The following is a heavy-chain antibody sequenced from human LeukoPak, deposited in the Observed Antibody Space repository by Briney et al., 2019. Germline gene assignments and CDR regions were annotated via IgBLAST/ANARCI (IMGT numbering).Heavy chain of an antibody. CDR3: ARIPSYYYYMDV. J-gene: IGHJ6*03. CDR2: IYTSGST. V-gene: IGHV4-61*02. Sequence: SQTLSLTCTVSGGSISSGSYYWRWLRQPAGKGLEWIGRIYTSGSTNYNPSLKSRVTISVDTSKNQFSLKLSSVTAADMAVYYCARIPSYYYYMDVWGKGTTVTVSS. CDR1: GGSISSGSYY.